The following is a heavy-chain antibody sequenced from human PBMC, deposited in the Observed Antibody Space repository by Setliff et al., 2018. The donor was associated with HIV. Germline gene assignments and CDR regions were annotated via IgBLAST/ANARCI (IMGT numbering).Heavy chain of an antibody. V-gene: IGHV4-34*01. D-gene: IGHD6-13*01. J-gene: IGHJ4*02. CDR1: GESFSGYY. Sequence: SETLSLTCAVYGESFSGYYWSWIRQPPGKGLDWIGEINESGSANYNPSLKSRVTILVDISKKQFSLKLSSVTAADTAVYYCARGIPALGTSYYFDYWGQGTRVTSPQ. CDR2: INESGSA. CDR3: ARGIPALGTSYYFDY.